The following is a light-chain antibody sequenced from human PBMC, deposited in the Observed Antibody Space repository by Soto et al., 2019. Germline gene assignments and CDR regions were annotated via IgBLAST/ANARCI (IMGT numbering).Light chain of an antibody. CDR2: DVS. CDR3: SSYTSSSKGV. CDR1: SSDVGGYNY. Sequence: QSALTQPASVSGSPGQSITISCTGTSSDVGGYNYVSWYQQHPGKAPKLMIYDVSNRPSGVSNRFSGSKSGNTASLTISGLQAEDEADYYCSSYTSSSKGVFGGGPKLTVL. J-gene: IGLJ3*02. V-gene: IGLV2-14*01.